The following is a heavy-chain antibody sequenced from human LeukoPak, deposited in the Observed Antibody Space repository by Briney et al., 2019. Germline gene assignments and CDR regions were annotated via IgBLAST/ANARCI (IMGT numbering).Heavy chain of an antibody. CDR2: ISGSGGST. Sequence: GGSLRLSCAASGFIFSSYNMNWVRQAPGKGLEWVSAISGSGGSTYYADSVKGRFTISRDNSKNTLYLQMNSLRAEDTAVYYCAKDGYYYDSSGYSHFDYWGQGTLVTVSS. CDR1: GFIFSSYN. J-gene: IGHJ4*02. D-gene: IGHD3-22*01. CDR3: AKDGYYYDSSGYSHFDY. V-gene: IGHV3-23*01.